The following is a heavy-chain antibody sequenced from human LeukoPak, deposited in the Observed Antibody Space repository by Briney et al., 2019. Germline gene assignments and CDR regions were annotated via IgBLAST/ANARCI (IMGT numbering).Heavy chain of an antibody. J-gene: IGHJ1*01. CDR1: GSTFSIYS. CDR2: ISSSSSFI. CDR3: ATQGEHSYDSNRSGYCQH. D-gene: IGHD3-22*01. Sequence: GGSLRLSCAASGSTFSIYSMNWVRQAPGKGLEWVSSISSSSSFIYYADSVKGRFTISRDNAKNSLYPQMNSLRAEDTAVYYCATQGEHSYDSNRSGYCQHWGQGTLVTVSS. V-gene: IGHV3-21*01.